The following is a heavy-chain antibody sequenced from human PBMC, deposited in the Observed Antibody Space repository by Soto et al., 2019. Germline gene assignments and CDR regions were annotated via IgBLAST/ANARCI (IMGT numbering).Heavy chain of an antibody. CDR1: GFTFSGSA. Sequence: GGSLRLSCASSGFTFSGSAMHWVRQASGKGLEWVGRIRSKANSYATAYAASVKGRFTISRDDSKNTAYLQMNSLKTEDTAVYYCTRRGGYSYGYDAFDIWGQGTMVTVSS. D-gene: IGHD5-18*01. CDR3: TRRGGYSYGYDAFDI. CDR2: IRSKANSYAT. V-gene: IGHV3-73*01. J-gene: IGHJ3*02.